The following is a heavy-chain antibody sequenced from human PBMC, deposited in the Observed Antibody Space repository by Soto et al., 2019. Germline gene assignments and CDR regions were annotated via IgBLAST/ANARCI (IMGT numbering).Heavy chain of an antibody. Sequence: RPGKGLEWIGDIYNRGTTSYNPSLGSRVTISRDTSKNQVSLKVNSVTAADTALYYCARVSAGGTPSFDSWGQGIRVTVYS. D-gene: IGHD6-13*01. J-gene: IGHJ5*01. CDR3: ARVSAGGTPSFDS. V-gene: IGHV4-31*02. CDR2: IYNRGTT.